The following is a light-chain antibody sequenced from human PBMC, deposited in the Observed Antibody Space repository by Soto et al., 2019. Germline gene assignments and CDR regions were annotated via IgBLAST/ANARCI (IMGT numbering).Light chain of an antibody. CDR1: QGIRNA. V-gene: IGKV1-17*01. CDR3: LQHNSLPLT. Sequence: DIQMTHSPSSLSASVGDRVTITCRASQGIRNALVWYQQRPGKAPKRLIYAASSLQSGVPSRFSGTGSGTEFTLTINSLQPEDFATYYCLQHNSLPLTFGQGTKLEIK. CDR2: AAS. J-gene: IGKJ2*01.